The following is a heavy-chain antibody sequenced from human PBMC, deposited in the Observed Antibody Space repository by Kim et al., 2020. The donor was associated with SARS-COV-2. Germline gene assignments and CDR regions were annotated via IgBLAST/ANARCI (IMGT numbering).Heavy chain of an antibody. CDR1: GFTFSSYS. V-gene: IGHV3-21*01. Sequence: GGSLRLSCAASGFTFSSYSMNWVRQAPGKGLEWVSSISSSSSYIYYADSVKGRFTISRDNAKNSLYLQMNSLRAEDTAVYYCARVSSPKRRDGYGQLDYWGQGTLVTVSS. D-gene: IGHD5-12*01. J-gene: IGHJ4*02. CDR2: ISSSSSYI. CDR3: ARVSSPKRRDGYGQLDY.